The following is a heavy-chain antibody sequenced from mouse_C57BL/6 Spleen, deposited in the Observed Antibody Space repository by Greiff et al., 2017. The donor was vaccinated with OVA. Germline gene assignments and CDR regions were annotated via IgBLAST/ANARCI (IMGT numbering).Heavy chain of an antibody. CDR1: GYTFTSYW. CDR2: IDPSDSYT. J-gene: IGHJ1*03. D-gene: IGHD1-1*01. CDR3: ARGALGTVVAYWYFDV. V-gene: IGHV1-69*01. Sequence: QVQLQQPGAELVMPGASVKLSCKASGYTFTSYWMHWVKQRPGQGLEWIGEIDPSDSYTNYNQTFKGKSTLTVDKSSSTAYMQLSSLTSEDSAVYYCARGALGTVVAYWYFDVWGTGTTVTVSS.